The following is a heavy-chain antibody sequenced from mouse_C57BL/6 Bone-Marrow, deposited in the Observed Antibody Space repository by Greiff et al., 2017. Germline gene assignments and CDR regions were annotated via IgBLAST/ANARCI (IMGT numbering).Heavy chain of an antibody. CDR2: ISDGGSYT. CDR1: GFTFSSYA. D-gene: IGHD2-2*01. V-gene: IGHV5-4*01. CDR3: ARDRGYESFAY. J-gene: IGHJ3*01. Sequence: EVKVVESGGGLVKPGGSLKLSCAASGFTFSSYAMSWVRQTPEKRLEWVATISDGGSYTYYPDNVKGRFTISRDNAKNNLYLQMSHLKSEDTAMYYCARDRGYESFAYWGQGTLVTVSA.